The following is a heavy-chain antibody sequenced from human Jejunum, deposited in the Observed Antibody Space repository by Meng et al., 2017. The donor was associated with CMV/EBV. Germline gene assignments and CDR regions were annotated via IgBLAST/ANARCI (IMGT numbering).Heavy chain of an antibody. CDR3: ARARGSGRGV. D-gene: IGHD3-10*01. CDR1: GFTFSSYA. Sequence: CAASGFTFSSYAMSWFRQAPVKGLEWVSVIYSGATNTYYADSVEGRFTISRDDSKNTLYLQVHSLRAEDTAVYYCARARGSGRGVWGQGTTVTVSS. J-gene: IGHJ6*02. CDR2: IYSGATNT. V-gene: IGHV3-23*03.